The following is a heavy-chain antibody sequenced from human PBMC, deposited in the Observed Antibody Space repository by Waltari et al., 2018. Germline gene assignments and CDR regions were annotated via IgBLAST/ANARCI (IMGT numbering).Heavy chain of an antibody. D-gene: IGHD2-15*01. V-gene: IGHV4-34*02. Sequence: QVQLQQWGAGLLQSSETLSLTCAVYGGSFSGYYWGWVRQPPGKGLGWVGEINHAGYTNHNPALRRRVTMSAETSKSQFSLKLNSVTAADTAVYYCVRLEDCTGPGGHCYSGDPFALDVWGQGTTVTVSS. CDR3: VRLEDCTGPGGHCYSGDPFALDV. J-gene: IGHJ6*02. CDR1: GGSFSGYY. CDR2: INHAGYT.